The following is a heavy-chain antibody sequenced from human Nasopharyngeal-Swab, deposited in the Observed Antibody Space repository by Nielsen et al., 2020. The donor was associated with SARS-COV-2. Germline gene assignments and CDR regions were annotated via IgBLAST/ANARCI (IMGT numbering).Heavy chain of an antibody. CDR3: AKNYGLDF. J-gene: IGHJ6*02. D-gene: IGHD2/OR15-2a*01. CDR2: ISSDGLST. Sequence: GESLKISCAASGFTFSDHPMHWVRQAPGKGLEYVSAISSDGLSTYYANSVKGRFTISRDSSKNTLYLQMGSLRLEDIAMYYCAKNYGLDFWGQGTTVTVSS. V-gene: IGHV3-64*01. CDR1: GFTFSDHP.